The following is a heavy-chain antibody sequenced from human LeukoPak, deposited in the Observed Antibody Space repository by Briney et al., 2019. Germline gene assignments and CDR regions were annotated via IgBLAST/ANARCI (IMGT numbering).Heavy chain of an antibody. J-gene: IGHJ6*02. V-gene: IGHV3-23*01. Sequence: GGSLRLSCAASGFTFSTYAMSWVRQAPGKGLEWVSSISGSGGSTYYADSVKGRFTISRDNSKNTLFLQMNGLRAEDTAGYYCAKCLKANYYYGMDVWGQGTTVTVSS. CDR2: ISGSGGST. CDR3: AKCLKANYYYGMDV. CDR1: GFTFSTYA.